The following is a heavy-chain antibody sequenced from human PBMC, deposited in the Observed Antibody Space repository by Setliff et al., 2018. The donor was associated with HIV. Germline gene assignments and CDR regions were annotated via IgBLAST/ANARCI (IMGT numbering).Heavy chain of an antibody. CDR3: AGGTFHGFDY. CDR2: ISSSSNTI. J-gene: IGHJ4*02. Sequence: GGSLRLSCAASGFTFSSYSMNWVRQAPGKGLEWVSYISSSSNTIYYADSVKGRFTISRDNAKNSLYLQMNSLRAEDTAVYYCAGGTFHGFDYWGQGTLVTVSS. CDR1: GFTFSSYS. V-gene: IGHV3-48*01. D-gene: IGHD3-16*01.